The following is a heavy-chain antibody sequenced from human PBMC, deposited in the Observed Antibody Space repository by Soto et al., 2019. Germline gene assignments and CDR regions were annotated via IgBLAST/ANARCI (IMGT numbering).Heavy chain of an antibody. CDR3: ARDSRMDDSSGYYFSYLDY. J-gene: IGHJ4*02. V-gene: IGHV3-30-3*01. CDR1: GFTFSSYA. CDR2: ISYDGSNK. D-gene: IGHD3-22*01. Sequence: QVQLVESGGGVVQPGRSLRLSCAASGFTFSSYAMHWVRQAPGKGLEWVAVISYDGSNKYYADSVKGRFTISRDNSKNTLYLQMNSLRAEDTAVYYCARDSRMDDSSGYYFSYLDYWGQGTLVTISS.